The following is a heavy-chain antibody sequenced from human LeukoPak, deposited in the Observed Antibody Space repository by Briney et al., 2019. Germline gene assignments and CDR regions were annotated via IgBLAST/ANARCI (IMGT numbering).Heavy chain of an antibody. Sequence: GGSLRLSCAASGFTFSGHNMNWVRRAPGKGLEGGSCISSSSSYIYYADSVKGRFTISRDNAKNSLYLQMNSLRAEDTAVYYCARDRGAIPAGAFQHWGQGTLVTVSS. J-gene: IGHJ1*01. CDR2: ISSSSSYI. CDR3: ARDRGAIPAGAFQH. D-gene: IGHD1-26*01. V-gene: IGHV3-21*01. CDR1: GFTFSGHN.